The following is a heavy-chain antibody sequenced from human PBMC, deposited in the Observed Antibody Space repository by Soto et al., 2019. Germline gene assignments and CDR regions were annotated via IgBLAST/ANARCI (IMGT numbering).Heavy chain of an antibody. CDR1: GYTFTGYG. J-gene: IGHJ6*02. D-gene: IGHD3-16*01. CDR2: ISAYNGNT. V-gene: IGHV1-18*01. Sequence: ASVKVSCKASGYTFTGYGISWVRQAPGQGLEWMGWISAYNGNTNYAQNLQGRVTLTTDTSTSTAYMELRSLRSNDTAVYYCAMVDVYVTPSPQDVWGQGTTVTVSS. CDR3: AMVDVYVTPSPQDV.